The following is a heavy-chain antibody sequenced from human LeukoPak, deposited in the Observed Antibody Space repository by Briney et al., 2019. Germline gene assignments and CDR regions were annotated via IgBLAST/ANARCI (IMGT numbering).Heavy chain of an antibody. J-gene: IGHJ4*02. CDR3: ARLGAGGSGSYD. V-gene: IGHV4-59*01. CDR2: IYYSGST. D-gene: IGHD3-10*01. CDR1: GGSISSYY. Sequence: SETLSLTCTVSGGSISSYYWSWIRQPPGKGLEWIGYIYYSGSTNYNPSLKSRVTISVDTSKNQFSLKLSSVTAADTAVYYCARLGAGGSGSYDWGQGTLVTVSS.